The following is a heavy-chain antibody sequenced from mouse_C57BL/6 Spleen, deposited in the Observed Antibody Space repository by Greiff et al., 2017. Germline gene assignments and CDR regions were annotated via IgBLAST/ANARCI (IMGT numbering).Heavy chain of an antibody. Sequence: EVHLVESEGGLVQPGSSMKLSCTASGFTFSDYYMAWVRQVPEKGLEWVANINYDGSSTYYLDSLKSRFIISRDNAKNILYLQMSSLKSEDTATYYCARVRAGSSYLHYYAMDYWGQGTSVTVSS. CDR2: INYDGSST. J-gene: IGHJ4*01. D-gene: IGHD1-1*01. V-gene: IGHV5-16*01. CDR3: ARVRAGSSYLHYYAMDY. CDR1: GFTFSDYY.